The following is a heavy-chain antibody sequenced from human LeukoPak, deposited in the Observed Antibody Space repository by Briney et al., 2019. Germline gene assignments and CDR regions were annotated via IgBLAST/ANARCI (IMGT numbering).Heavy chain of an antibody. Sequence: ASVKVSCKASGYTFTGYYMHWVRQAPGQGLEWMGWINPNSGGTNYAQKFQGRVTMTRDTSINTAYMELSRLRSDDPAVYYCAREMAVAGSGVIDSWGQGTLVTVSS. V-gene: IGHV1-2*02. J-gene: IGHJ4*02. CDR3: AREMAVAGSGVIDS. CDR2: INPNSGGT. D-gene: IGHD6-19*01. CDR1: GYTFTGYY.